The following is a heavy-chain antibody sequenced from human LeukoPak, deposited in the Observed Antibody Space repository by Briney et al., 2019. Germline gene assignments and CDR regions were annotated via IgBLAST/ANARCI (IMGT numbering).Heavy chain of an antibody. CDR3: IPSNPSSDY. CDR2: VNSDGSST. V-gene: IGHV3-74*01. Sequence: GGSLRLSCAASGFTFTDHWMHWVRQAPGKGLVWVSRVNSDGSSTRYADSVKGRFTISRDNAKNTLYLEMNSLRAEDTAVYYCIPSNPSSDYWGQGTLVTVSS. CDR1: GFTFTDHW. D-gene: IGHD1-14*01. J-gene: IGHJ4*02.